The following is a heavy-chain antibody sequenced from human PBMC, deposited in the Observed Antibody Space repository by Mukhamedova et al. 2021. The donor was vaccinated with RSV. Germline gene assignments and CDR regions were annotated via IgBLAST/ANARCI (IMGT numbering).Heavy chain of an antibody. J-gene: IGHJ4*02. V-gene: IGHV3-9*01. Sequence: EWVSGISWNSCTIGYADSVKGRFTISRDNAKNSLYLQMNSLRVEDTALYYCSKGGQQLAWGQGTLVTVSS. CDR2: ISWNSCTI. CDR3: SKGGQQLA. D-gene: IGHD6-13*01.